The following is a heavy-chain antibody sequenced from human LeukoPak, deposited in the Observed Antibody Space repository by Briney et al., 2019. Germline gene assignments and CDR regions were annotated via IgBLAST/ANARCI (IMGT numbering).Heavy chain of an antibody. D-gene: IGHD3-22*01. J-gene: IGHJ4*02. CDR2: IYYSGST. Sequence: PSETLSLTCTVSGGSISSYCWSWIRQPPGKGLEWIGYIYYSGSTNYNPSLKSRVTISVDTSKNQFSLKLSSVTAADTAVYYCARAPTYYYDSSGYLFDYWGQGTLVTVSS. CDR3: ARAPTYYYDSSGYLFDY. CDR1: GGSISSYC. V-gene: IGHV4-59*01.